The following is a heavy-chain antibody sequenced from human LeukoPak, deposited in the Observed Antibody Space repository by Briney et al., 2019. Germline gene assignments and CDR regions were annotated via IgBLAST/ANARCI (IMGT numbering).Heavy chain of an antibody. Sequence: PSETLSLTCAVYGGSFSGYYWSWIRQSPGKGLEWIGEINHSGSTNYNPSLKSRVTISVDTSKNQFSLKLSSVTAADTAVYYCARTRYYYDSSGYYDSYYYMDVWGKGTTVTISS. CDR3: ARTRYYYDSSGYYDSYYYMDV. D-gene: IGHD3-22*01. V-gene: IGHV4-34*01. CDR2: INHSGST. J-gene: IGHJ6*03. CDR1: GGSFSGYY.